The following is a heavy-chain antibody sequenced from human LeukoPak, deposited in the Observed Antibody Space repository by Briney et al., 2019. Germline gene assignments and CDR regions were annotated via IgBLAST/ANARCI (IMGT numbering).Heavy chain of an antibody. D-gene: IGHD1-26*01. Sequence: ASVKVSCKASGYTFTGYYMHWVRQAPGQGLEWMGWINPNSGGTNYAQKLQGRVTMTTDTSTSTAYMELRSLRSDDTAVYYCARDLPRSGTELDYWGQGTLVTVSS. CDR3: ARDLPRSGTELDY. V-gene: IGHV1-2*02. CDR1: GYTFTGYY. J-gene: IGHJ4*02. CDR2: INPNSGGT.